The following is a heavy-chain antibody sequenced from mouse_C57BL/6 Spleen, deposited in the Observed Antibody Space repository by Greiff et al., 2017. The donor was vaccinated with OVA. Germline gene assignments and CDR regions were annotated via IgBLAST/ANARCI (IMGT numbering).Heavy chain of an antibody. CDR2: IYPGSGNT. CDR1: GYTFTDYY. D-gene: IGHD1-1*01. Sequence: VQLQQSGAELVRPGASVKLSCKASGYTFTDYYINWVKQRPGQGLEWIARIYPGSGNTYYNEKFKGKATLTAEKSSSTAYMQLSSLTSEDSAVYFCARSPITTVVATEIFDYWGQGTTLTVSS. V-gene: IGHV1-76*01. J-gene: IGHJ2*01. CDR3: ARSPITTVVATEIFDY.